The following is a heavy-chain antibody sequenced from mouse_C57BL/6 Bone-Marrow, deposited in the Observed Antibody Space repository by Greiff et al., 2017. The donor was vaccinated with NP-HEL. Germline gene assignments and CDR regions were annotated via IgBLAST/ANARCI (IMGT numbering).Heavy chain of an antibody. J-gene: IGHJ2*01. Sequence: QVQLQQPGAELVMPGASVKLSCKASGYTFTSYWMHWVKQRPGQGLEWIGEIDPSDSYTNYNQKFKGKSTLTVDKSSSTAYMQLSSLTSEDSAVYYCARSKWLGYYFDYWGQGTTLTVSS. CDR2: IDPSDSYT. V-gene: IGHV1-69*01. D-gene: IGHD2-2*01. CDR1: GYTFTSYW. CDR3: ARSKWLGYYFDY.